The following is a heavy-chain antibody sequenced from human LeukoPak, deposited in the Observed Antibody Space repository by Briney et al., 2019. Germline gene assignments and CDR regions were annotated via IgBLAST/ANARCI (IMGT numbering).Heavy chain of an antibody. Sequence: TGGSLRLSCAASGFTFSSYAMSWVRQAPGKGLEWVSAISGSGGNTYYADSVKGRFTISRDSSKNTLYLQMNSLRAEDTAVYYCAKDPRYSSSWSYYYYMDVWGKGTTVTVSS. CDR1: GFTFSSYA. D-gene: IGHD6-13*01. V-gene: IGHV3-23*01. J-gene: IGHJ6*03. CDR3: AKDPRYSSSWSYYYYMDV. CDR2: ISGSGGNT.